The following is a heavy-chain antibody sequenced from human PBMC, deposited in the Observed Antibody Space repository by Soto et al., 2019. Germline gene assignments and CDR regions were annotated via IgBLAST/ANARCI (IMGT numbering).Heavy chain of an antibody. D-gene: IGHD2-2*02. CDR3: ARGAYCSSTSCYTDGYYYGMDV. J-gene: IGHJ6*02. CDR2: IGTAGDP. V-gene: IGHV3-13*05. CDR1: GFTISSYD. Sequence: GGSLRLSCAASGFTISSYDMHWVRQATGKGLEWVSAIGTAGDPYYPGSVKGRFTISRENAKNSLYLQMNSLRAGDTAVYYCARGAYCSSTSCYTDGYYYGMDVWGQGTTVTVSS.